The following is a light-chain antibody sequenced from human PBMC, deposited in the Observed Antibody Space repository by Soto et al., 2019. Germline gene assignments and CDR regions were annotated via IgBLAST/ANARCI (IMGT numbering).Light chain of an antibody. J-gene: IGKJ1*01. CDR2: DAS. V-gene: IGKV3-15*01. CDR1: QSIRNN. Sequence: EILMTQSPATLSVSPGERATLSCRASQSIRNNLAWIQQKPGQATRLLIYDASTRATDVPARFSGSGSGTACSLTSSRPQPADFAVYYCQQYEFWPRTFGQGTKVEIK. CDR3: QQYEFWPRT.